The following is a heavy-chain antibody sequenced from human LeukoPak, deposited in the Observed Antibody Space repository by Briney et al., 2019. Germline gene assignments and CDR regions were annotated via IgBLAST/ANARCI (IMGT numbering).Heavy chain of an antibody. Sequence: ASVKVSCKASGYTFTGYYMHWVRQAPGQGLEWMGWINPNSGGTNYAQKFQGRVTMTRDTSISTAYMELSRLRSDDTAVYYCARDLMDSSGYYYEGGFDYWGQGTLVTVSS. V-gene: IGHV1-2*02. CDR3: ARDLMDSSGYYYEGGFDY. CDR2: INPNSGGT. J-gene: IGHJ4*02. D-gene: IGHD3-22*01. CDR1: GYTFTGYY.